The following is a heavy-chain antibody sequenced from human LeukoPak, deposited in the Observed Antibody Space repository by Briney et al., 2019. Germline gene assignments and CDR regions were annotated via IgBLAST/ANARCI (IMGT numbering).Heavy chain of an antibody. D-gene: IGHD3-22*01. CDR3: ARDRWYDSSGYYSPFDY. CDR2: IKQDGSEK. CDR1: GFTFSSYW. Sequence: PGGSLRLSCAASGFTFSSYWMSWVRQAPGKGLEWVANIKQDGSEKYYVDSVKGRFTISRDNAKNSLYLQMNSLRAEDTAVYYCARDRWYDSSGYYSPFDYWGQGTLVTVSS. V-gene: IGHV3-7*01. J-gene: IGHJ4*02.